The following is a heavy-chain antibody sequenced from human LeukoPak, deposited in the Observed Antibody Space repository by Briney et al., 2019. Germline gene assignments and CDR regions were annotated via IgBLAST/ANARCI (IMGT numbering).Heavy chain of an antibody. CDR3: TRVGYCATTSCRTAFDI. Sequence: SVKVSCKASGGTFSSYAISWVRQAPGQGLEWMGGIIPIFGTANYAQKFQGRVTITADESTSTAYMELSSLRAEDTAVYYCTRVGYCATTSCRTAFDIWGQGTMVTVSS. CDR1: GGTFSSYA. V-gene: IGHV1-69*13. J-gene: IGHJ3*02. CDR2: IIPIFGTA. D-gene: IGHD2-2*01.